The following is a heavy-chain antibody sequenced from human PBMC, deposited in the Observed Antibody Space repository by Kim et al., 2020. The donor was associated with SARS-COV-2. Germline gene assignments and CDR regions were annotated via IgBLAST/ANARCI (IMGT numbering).Heavy chain of an antibody. D-gene: IGHD5-12*01. CDR1: GFTFSAYG. J-gene: IGHJ4*02. V-gene: IGHV3-23*01. CDR2: INDSAESP. Sequence: GGSLRLSCATSGFTFSAYGMSWVRQAPGKGLEWVSGINDSAESPVYADSVKGRFTVSSDNSENTLYLQMNNLRIGDTAIYYCGKGFAYIVGTIEDWGQGTLVIVSS. CDR3: GKGFAYIVGTIED.